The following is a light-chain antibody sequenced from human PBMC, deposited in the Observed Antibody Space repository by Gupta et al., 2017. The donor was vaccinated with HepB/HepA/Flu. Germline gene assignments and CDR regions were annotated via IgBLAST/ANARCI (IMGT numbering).Light chain of an antibody. Sequence: DIQMTQSPSTLSASVGDRVTITCRASQRTNNWLAWYQQKPGKAPKLLIYKASSLESGVPSRFSGSGSGTEFTLTSSTLQPDDSETYYCQQYKTFGQGTXVEIK. CDR3: QQYKT. CDR1: QRTNNW. CDR2: KAS. V-gene: IGKV1-5*03. J-gene: IGKJ1*01.